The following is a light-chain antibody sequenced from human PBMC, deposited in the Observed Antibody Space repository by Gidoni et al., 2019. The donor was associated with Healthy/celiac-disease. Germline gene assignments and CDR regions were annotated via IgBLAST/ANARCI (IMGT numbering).Light chain of an antibody. CDR2: LGS. CDR1: QSLLHSNGYNY. V-gene: IGKV2-28*01. CDR3: MQALQTPPT. J-gene: IGKJ1*01. Sequence: DIVMTQSPLSLPVTPGEPASISCRSSQSLLHSNGYNYLDWYLQKPGQSPQLLIYLGSNRASGVPDRFSGSGSGTDFTLKISRVEAEDVGVYYCMQALQTPPTFGHXTKVEIK.